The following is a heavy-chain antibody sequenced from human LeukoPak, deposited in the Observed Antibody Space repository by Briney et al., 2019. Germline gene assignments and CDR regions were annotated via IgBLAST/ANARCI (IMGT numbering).Heavy chain of an antibody. Sequence: SVKVSCKASGGTFSSYAISWVRQAPGQGLEWMGRIIPIFGTANYAQKFQGRVTINTDESTSTAYMELSSLRSEDTAVYYCARDERLYGGPFDYWGQGTLVTVSS. D-gene: IGHD4-23*01. J-gene: IGHJ4*02. CDR2: IIPIFGTA. CDR3: ARDERLYGGPFDY. V-gene: IGHV1-69*05. CDR1: GGTFSSYA.